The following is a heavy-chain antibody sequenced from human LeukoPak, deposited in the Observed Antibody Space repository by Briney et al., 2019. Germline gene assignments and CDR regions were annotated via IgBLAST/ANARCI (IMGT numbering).Heavy chain of an antibody. D-gene: IGHD5-18*01. V-gene: IGHV3-11*01. CDR3: ARDGARFTPRKAMVISSFDY. Sequence: GGSLRLSCAASGFTFSSYAMSWIRQAPGKGLEWVSYISSSGSTIYYADSVKGRFTISRDNAKNSLYLQMNSLRAEDTAVYYCARDGARFTPRKAMVISSFDYWGQGTLVTVSS. CDR2: ISSSGSTI. CDR1: GFTFSSYA. J-gene: IGHJ4*02.